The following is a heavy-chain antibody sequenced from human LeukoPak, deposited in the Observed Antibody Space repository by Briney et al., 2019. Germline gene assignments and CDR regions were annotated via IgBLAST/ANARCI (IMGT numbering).Heavy chain of an antibody. V-gene: IGHV3-15*01. CDR1: GFSFRNAW. Sequence: GGSLRLSCAASGFSFRNAWFSWVRQAPGKGLEWVGRIKSKEAGGTTDYAAPLRGRFTISRDNSKNTLYLQMNSLRAEDTAVYYCAKDNAGSGWYDYFDYWGQGTLVTVSS. D-gene: IGHD6-19*01. J-gene: IGHJ4*02. CDR2: IKSKEAGGTT. CDR3: AKDNAGSGWYDYFDY.